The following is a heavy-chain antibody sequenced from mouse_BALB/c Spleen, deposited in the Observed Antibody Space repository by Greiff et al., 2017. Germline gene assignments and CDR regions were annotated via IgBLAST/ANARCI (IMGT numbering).Heavy chain of an antibody. CDR2: LWRGGST. Sequence: VMLVESGPSLVQPSQSLSITCTVSGFSLTSYGVHWVRQSPGKGLEWLGVLWRGGSTDYNAAFMSRLSITKDNSKSQVFFKMNSLQADDTAIYYCAKDNDGYYWFAYWGQGTLVTVSA. D-gene: IGHD2-3*01. V-gene: IGHV2-5-1*01. CDR1: GFSLTSYG. J-gene: IGHJ3*01. CDR3: AKDNDGYYWFAY.